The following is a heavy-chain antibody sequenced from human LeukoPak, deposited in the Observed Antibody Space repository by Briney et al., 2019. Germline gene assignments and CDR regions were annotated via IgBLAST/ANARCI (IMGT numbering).Heavy chain of an antibody. CDR1: GFTFHSHS. CDR2: ISMTSSYI. Sequence: PGGSLRLSCAASGFTFHSHSMNWVRQAPGKGLEWVSSISMTSSYIYYADSVKGRFTISRDNSKNTLYLQMNSLRAEDTAVYYCARDLIAVAGYGMDVWGQGTTVTVSS. J-gene: IGHJ6*02. V-gene: IGHV3-21*01. CDR3: ARDLIAVAGYGMDV. D-gene: IGHD6-19*01.